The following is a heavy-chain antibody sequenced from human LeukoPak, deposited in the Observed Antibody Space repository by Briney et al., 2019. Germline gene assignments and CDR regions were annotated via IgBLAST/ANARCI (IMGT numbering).Heavy chain of an antibody. CDR1: GFTFSSYS. CDR2: TSSSSSYI. V-gene: IGHV3-21*01. CDR3: ARDADYDLYYYGMDV. D-gene: IGHD3-3*01. J-gene: IGHJ6*02. Sequence: GGSLRLSCAASGFTFSSYSMNWVRQAPGKGLEWVSSTSSSSSYIYYADSVKGRFTISRDNAKNSLYLQMNSLRAEDTAVYYCARDADYDLYYYGMDVWGQGTTVTVSS.